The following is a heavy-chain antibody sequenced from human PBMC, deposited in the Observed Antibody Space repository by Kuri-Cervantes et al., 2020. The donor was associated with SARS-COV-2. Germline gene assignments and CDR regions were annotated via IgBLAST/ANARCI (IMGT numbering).Heavy chain of an antibody. V-gene: IGHV3-30*02. CDR1: GFTFGSYG. J-gene: IGHJ4*02. Sequence: GESLKISCAASGFTFGSYGMHWVRQAPGKGLEWVAFIRYDGSNKYYADSVKGRFTISRDNAKNTLYLQMNSLRAEDTAVYYCARWQRGSSWYSVFDYWGQGTLVTVSS. CDR2: IRYDGSNK. CDR3: ARWQRGSSWYSVFDY. D-gene: IGHD6-13*01.